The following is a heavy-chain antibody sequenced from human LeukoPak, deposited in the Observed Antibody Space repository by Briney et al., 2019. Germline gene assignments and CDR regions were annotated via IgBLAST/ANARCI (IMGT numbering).Heavy chain of an antibody. D-gene: IGHD1-26*01. Sequence: SETLSLTCAVYGGSFSGYYWSWIRQPPGKGLEWIGEINHSGSTNSNPSLKSRVTISVDTSKNQFSLKLSSVTAADTAVYYCARQDGSYYTHTGYFDYWGQGTLVTVSS. V-gene: IGHV4-34*01. CDR3: ARQDGSYYTHTGYFDY. CDR1: GGSFSGYY. J-gene: IGHJ4*02. CDR2: INHSGST.